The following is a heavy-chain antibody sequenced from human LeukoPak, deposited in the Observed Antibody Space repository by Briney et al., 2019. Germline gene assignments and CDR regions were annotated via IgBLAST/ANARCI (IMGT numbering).Heavy chain of an antibody. CDR2: IYYSGST. CDR3: ATQARGYSPHSTYPAYNWNGRGSFDY. J-gene: IGHJ4*02. CDR1: GGSISSGDYY. D-gene: IGHD1-20*01. Sequence: SQTLSLTCTVSGGSISSGDYYWSWIRQPPGKGLEWIGYIYYSGSTYYNPSLKSRVTISVDTSKNQFSLKLSSVTAADTAVYYCATQARGYSPHSTYPAYNWNGRGSFDYWGQGTLVTVSS. V-gene: IGHV4-30-4*08.